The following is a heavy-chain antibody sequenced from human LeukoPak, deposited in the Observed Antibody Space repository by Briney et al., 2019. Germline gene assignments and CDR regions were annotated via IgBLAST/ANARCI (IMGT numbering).Heavy chain of an antibody. CDR2: IYYSGST. J-gene: IGHJ4*02. D-gene: IGHD6-13*01. V-gene: IGHV4-59*01. CDR1: GGSIRGYF. CDR3: AMAYSSSWYYCDY. Sequence: PSGTLSLTCTVSGGSIRGYFWTWIRQPPGKGLEWIGYIYYSGSTNYNPSLKSRVTIAVDTSKNQFSLRLSSVTAADTAVYYCAMAYSSSWYYCDYWGQGTLVTVSS.